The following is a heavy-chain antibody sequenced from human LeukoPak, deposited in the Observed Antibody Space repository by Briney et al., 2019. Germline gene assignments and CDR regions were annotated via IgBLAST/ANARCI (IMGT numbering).Heavy chain of an antibody. CDR2: ISISGGST. Sequence: APGKGLGWVSAISISGGSTDYADSVKGRFTISRDNSKNTLYLQMNNLRAEDTAAYYCAKGSFWGQGTLVTVSS. J-gene: IGHJ4*02. V-gene: IGHV3-23*01. CDR3: AKGSF. D-gene: IGHD3-10*01.